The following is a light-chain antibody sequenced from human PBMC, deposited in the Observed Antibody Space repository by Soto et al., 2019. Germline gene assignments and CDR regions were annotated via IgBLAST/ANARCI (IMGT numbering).Light chain of an antibody. J-gene: IGKJ1*01. Sequence: DIVMTQSPLSLSVTPGQPGSISCKSSQSLLHGDGTTRLYWYLQRPGQSPQLLISQVSNRFSGVTERFXGXGSGXXXXXKXXRXXXXDVGVYYCMQSIELPRTFGQGTKVEIK. V-gene: IGKV2D-29*02. CDR2: QVS. CDR3: MQSIELPRT. CDR1: QSLLHGDGTTR.